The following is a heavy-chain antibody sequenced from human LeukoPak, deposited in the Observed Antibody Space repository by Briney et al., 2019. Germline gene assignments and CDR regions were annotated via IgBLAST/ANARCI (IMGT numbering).Heavy chain of an antibody. Sequence: GESLKISCEASGYRFSSYWIVWVRQMPGKGLEWMGIIYPGDSDTKYSPSFQGQVTISANKSISTTYLHWSSLKASDTAIYYCARHASPYSSNYYFDYWGQGALVTVSS. CDR3: ARHASPYSSNYYFDY. D-gene: IGHD6-13*01. V-gene: IGHV5-51*01. J-gene: IGHJ4*02. CDR2: IYPGDSDT. CDR1: GYRFSSYW.